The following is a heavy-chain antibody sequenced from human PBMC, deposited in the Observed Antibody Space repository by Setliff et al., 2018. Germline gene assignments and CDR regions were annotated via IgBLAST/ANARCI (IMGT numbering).Heavy chain of an antibody. CDR3: ARGSVEYSRGWYYFDY. CDR1: GGTFNSYA. V-gene: IGHV1-69*13. D-gene: IGHD6-19*01. CDR2: IIPIFGSA. Sequence: SVKVSCKASGGTFNSYAISWVRRAPGQGLEWMGGIIPIFGSANYARKFQGRVTVTADESTSTAYMELSSLRSEDTAVYYCARGSVEYSRGWYYFDYWAQGTLVTVSS. J-gene: IGHJ4*02.